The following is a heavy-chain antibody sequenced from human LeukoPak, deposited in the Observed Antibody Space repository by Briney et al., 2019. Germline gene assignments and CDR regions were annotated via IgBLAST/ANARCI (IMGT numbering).Heavy chain of an antibody. V-gene: IGHV4-31*03. J-gene: IGHJ3*02. Sequence: SQTLSLTCTVSGGSISSGGYYWSWIRQHPGEGLEWIGYISYSGSTYYNPSLKSRVDISVDTSKNQFSLKLSSVTAADTAVYYCTRYFDWLLSRDAFDIWGQGTMVTVSS. CDR1: GGSISSGGYY. D-gene: IGHD3-9*01. CDR2: ISYSGST. CDR3: TRYFDWLLSRDAFDI.